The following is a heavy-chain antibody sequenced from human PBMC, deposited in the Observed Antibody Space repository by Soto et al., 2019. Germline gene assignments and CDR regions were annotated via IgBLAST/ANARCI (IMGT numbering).Heavy chain of an antibody. J-gene: IGHJ4*02. D-gene: IGHD3-9*01. CDR2: IYYSGST. Sequence: PSETLSLTCTVSGGSISSYYWSWIRQPPGKGLEWIGYIYYSGSTNYNPSLKSRVTISVDTSKNQFSLKLSSVTAADTAVYFCARARYYDWCFDLWGQGTPVTVSS. CDR1: GGSISSYY. V-gene: IGHV4-59*12. CDR3: ARARYYDWCFDL.